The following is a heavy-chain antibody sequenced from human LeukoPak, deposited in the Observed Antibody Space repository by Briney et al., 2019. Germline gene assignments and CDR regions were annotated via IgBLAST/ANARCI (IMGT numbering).Heavy chain of an antibody. CDR1: GGSISSYY. D-gene: IGHD6-19*01. CDR3: ARHSSGWYFDY. Sequence: SETLSLTCTVSGGSISSYYWSWIRQPPGKGLEWIGYIYSGGNTNYNPSLRSRVTISIDTSKSQLSLNLTSVTAADTAFYYCARHSSGWYFDYWGQGTLVPVSS. V-gene: IGHV4-59*08. J-gene: IGHJ4*02. CDR2: IYSGGNT.